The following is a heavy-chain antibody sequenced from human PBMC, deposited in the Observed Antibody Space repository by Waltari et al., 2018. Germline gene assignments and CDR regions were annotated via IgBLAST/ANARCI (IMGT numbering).Heavy chain of an antibody. CDR2: IYTSGST. CDR1: GGSISSSY. CDR3: ARALCSGGSCYFDY. D-gene: IGHD2-15*01. V-gene: IGHV4-4*07. J-gene: IGHJ4*02. Sequence: QVQLQESGPGLVKPSETLSLTCTVSGGSISSSYWSWIRQPAGKGLEWIGRIYTSGSTNYNPSLKSRVTMSVDTSKNQFSLKLSSVTAADTAVYYCARALCSGGSCYFDYWGQGTLVTVSS.